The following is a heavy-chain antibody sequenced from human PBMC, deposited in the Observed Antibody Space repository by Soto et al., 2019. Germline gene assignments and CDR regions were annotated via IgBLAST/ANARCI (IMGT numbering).Heavy chain of an antibody. J-gene: IGHJ3*02. CDR2: IKQDGSEK. CDR3: ARDILLWFGESHVFDI. V-gene: IGHV3-7*01. D-gene: IGHD3-10*01. CDR1: GFNFSSYW. Sequence: GGSLRLSCAASGFNFSSYWMSWVRQAPGKGLEWVANIKQDGSEKYYVDSVKGRFTISRDNAKNSLYLQMNSLRAEDTALYYCARDILLWFGESHVFDIWGLGTMVTVSS.